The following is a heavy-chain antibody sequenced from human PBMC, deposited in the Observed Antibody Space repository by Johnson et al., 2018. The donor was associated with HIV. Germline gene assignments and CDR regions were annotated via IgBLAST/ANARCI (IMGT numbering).Heavy chain of an antibody. V-gene: IGHV3-30*04. Sequence: QVQLVESGGGVVRPGGSLRLSCAASGFTFSSYPMHWVRQAPGQGLEWVAIISYDGGSKYYAASVKGRFTISRDNAKNSLYLQMNSMRAEDTAVYYCASGADYYDSSGYYPLDAFDIWGQGTMVTVSS. CDR3: ASGADYYDSSGYYPLDAFDI. J-gene: IGHJ3*02. D-gene: IGHD3-22*01. CDR2: ISYDGGSK. CDR1: GFTFSSYP.